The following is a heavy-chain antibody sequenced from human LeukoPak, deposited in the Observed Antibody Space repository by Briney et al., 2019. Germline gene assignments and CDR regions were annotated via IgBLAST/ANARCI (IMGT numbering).Heavy chain of an antibody. CDR1: GFTFSSYG. V-gene: IGHV3-30*18. D-gene: IGHD5-24*01. J-gene: IGHJ4*02. CDR2: ISYDGSNK. Sequence: GGSLRLSCAASGFTFSSYGMNWVRQAPGKGLEWVAVISYDGSNKYYADSVKGRFTISRDNSKNTLYLQMNSLRAEDTAVYYCAKGSGWLQLKYYFDYWGQGTLVTVSS. CDR3: AKGSGWLQLKYYFDY.